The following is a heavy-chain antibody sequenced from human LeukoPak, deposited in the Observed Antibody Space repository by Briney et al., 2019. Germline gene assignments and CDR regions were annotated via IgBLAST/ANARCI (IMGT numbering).Heavy chain of an antibody. CDR3: ARVGSSWYYYYGMDV. CDR1: GGTFSSYA. Sequence: SVKVSCKASGGTFSSYAISCVRQAPGQGLEWMGRIIPILGIANYAQKFQGRVTISADKSTSTAYMAMSSLRFGDTAVYYCARVGSSWYYYYGMDVWGQGTTVTVSS. CDR2: IIPILGIA. J-gene: IGHJ6*02. D-gene: IGHD6-13*01. V-gene: IGHV1-69*04.